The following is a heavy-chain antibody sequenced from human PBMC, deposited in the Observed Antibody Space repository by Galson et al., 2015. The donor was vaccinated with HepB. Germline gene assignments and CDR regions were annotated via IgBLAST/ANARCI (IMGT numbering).Heavy chain of an antibody. J-gene: IGHJ4*02. Sequence: SLRLSCAASGFTFSSYAMSWVRQAPGKGLEWVSAISGSGGSTYYADSVKGRFTISRDNSKNTLYLQMNSLRAEDTAVYYCAKGIYYDSSGYDYWGQGTLVTVSS. V-gene: IGHV3-23*01. CDR2: ISGSGGST. CDR1: GFTFSSYA. D-gene: IGHD3-22*01. CDR3: AKGIYYDSSGYDY.